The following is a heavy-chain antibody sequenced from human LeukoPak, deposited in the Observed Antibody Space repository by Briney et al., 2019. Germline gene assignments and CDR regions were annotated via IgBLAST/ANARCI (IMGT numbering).Heavy chain of an antibody. CDR1: GFTFSSYW. D-gene: IGHD2-2*01. Sequence: PGGSLRLSCAASGFTFSSYWMTWVRQAPGKGLEWVSSISSSSSYIYYADSVKGRFTISRDNAKNSLYLQMNSLRAEDTAVYYCAREGYCSSTSCYANWWGQGTLVTVSS. V-gene: IGHV3-21*01. CDR3: AREGYCSSTSCYANW. CDR2: ISSSSSYI. J-gene: IGHJ4*02.